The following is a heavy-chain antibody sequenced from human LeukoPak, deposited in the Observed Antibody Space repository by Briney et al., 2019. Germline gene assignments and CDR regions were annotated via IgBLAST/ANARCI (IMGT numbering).Heavy chain of an antibody. CDR2: IKQEGSEK. J-gene: IGHJ4*02. V-gene: IGHV3-7*01. Sequence: GRSLRLSWAASGFTFSSYWMSWVRQAPGKGLEWVANIKQEGSEKYYVDSVKGRFIISRDNAKNSLYLQLNSLRVEDPAVYYCAIDSGSWYVGHWGQGTLVTVSS. D-gene: IGHD6-13*01. CDR1: GFTFSSYW. CDR3: AIDSGSWYVGH.